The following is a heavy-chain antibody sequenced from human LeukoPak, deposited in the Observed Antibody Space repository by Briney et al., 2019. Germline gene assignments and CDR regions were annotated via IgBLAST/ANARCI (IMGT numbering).Heavy chain of an antibody. CDR2: ISGSGGST. V-gene: IGHV3-23*01. CDR3: AKPSCSGGSCYDY. J-gene: IGHJ4*02. D-gene: IGHD2-15*01. CDR1: GFTFSSYA. Sequence: GGSLRLSCAASGFTFSSYAMSWVSQAPGKGLEWVSAISGSGGSTYYADSVKGGFTISRDNSKNTLYLQINSLRAEDTAVYYCAKPSCSGGSCYDYWGRGTLVTVSS.